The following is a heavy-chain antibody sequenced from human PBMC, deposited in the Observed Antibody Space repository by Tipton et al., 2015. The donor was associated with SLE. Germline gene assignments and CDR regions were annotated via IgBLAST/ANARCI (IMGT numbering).Heavy chain of an antibody. CDR1: GGSISSYY. J-gene: IGHJ4*02. CDR3: ARGRLTMRDGY. V-gene: IGHV4-4*09. Sequence: GLVKPSETLSLTCTVSGGSISSYYWSWIRQPPGKGLEWIGYIYTSGSTNYNPSLKSRVTISVDTSKNQFSLKLSSVTAADTAVYYCARGRLTMRDGYWGQGTLVTVSS. D-gene: IGHD3-22*01. CDR2: IYTSGST.